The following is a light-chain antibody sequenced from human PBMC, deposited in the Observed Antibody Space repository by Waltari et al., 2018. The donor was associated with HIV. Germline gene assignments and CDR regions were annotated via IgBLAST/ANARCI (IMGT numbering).Light chain of an antibody. V-gene: IGKV1-39*01. CDR3: QQSFSLPLT. Sequence: SKGDKITITCRSSHNINNFLNWYQVKSGKAPKLLISTASTLQAGVPSRFSGSGSVTEFTLTISSLQPEDIATYFCQQSFSLPLTFGPGTTVEIK. J-gene: IGKJ3*01. CDR1: HNINNF. CDR2: TAS.